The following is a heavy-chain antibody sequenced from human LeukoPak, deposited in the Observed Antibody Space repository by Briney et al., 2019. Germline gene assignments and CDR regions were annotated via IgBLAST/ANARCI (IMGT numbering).Heavy chain of an antibody. J-gene: IGHJ4*02. V-gene: IGHV3-7*03. CDR2: IKQDGSEK. Sequence: GGSLRLSCAASGFTFSSYWMSWVRQAPGKGLEWVANIKQDGSEKYYVDSVKGRFTISRDNAKNSLYLQMNSLRAEDTAVYYCARGRYSSRSGGYYFDIWGQGTLVTVSS. CDR1: GFTFSSYW. CDR3: ARGRYSSRSGGYYFDI. D-gene: IGHD2-2*01.